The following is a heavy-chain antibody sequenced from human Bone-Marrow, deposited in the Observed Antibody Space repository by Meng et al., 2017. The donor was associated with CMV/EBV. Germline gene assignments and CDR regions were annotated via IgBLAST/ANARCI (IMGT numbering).Heavy chain of an antibody. V-gene: IGHV4-4*02. CDR1: GGSISSSNW. J-gene: IGHJ4*02. D-gene: IGHD3-10*01. Sequence: CAVSGGSISSSNWWSWVRQPPGKGLEWSGEIYHSGSTNYNPSLKRRVTISVDKSKNQFSLKLSSVTAADTAVYYCARESMVPAYYFDYWGQGILVTVSS. CDR2: IYHSGST. CDR3: ARESMVPAYYFDY.